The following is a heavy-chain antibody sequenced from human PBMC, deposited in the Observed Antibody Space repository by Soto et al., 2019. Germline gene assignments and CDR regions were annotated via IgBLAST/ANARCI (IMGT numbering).Heavy chain of an antibody. V-gene: IGHV3-15*01. CDR3: TTDENDFWSGYNDFDY. CDR2: IKSKTDGGTT. Sequence: EVQLVESGGGLVKPGGSLRLSCAASGFTFSNAWMSWVRQAPGKGLEWVGRIKSKTDGGTTDYAAPVKGRFTISRDDSKNTLYLQMNSLKTEDTAVYYCTTDENDFWSGYNDFDYWGQGTLVTVSS. D-gene: IGHD3-3*01. J-gene: IGHJ4*02. CDR1: GFTFSNAW.